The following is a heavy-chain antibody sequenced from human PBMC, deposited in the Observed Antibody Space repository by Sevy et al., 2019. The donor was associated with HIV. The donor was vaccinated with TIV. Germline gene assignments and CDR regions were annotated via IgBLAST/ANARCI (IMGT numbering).Heavy chain of an antibody. CDR1: GFTFSSYA. V-gene: IGHV3-30-3*01. J-gene: IGHJ6*02. D-gene: IGHD6-13*01. CDR2: ISYDGSNK. CDR3: ARDRRSQQLAGYYYGMDV. Sequence: GGSLRLSCAASGFTFSSYAMHWVRQAPGKGLEWVAVISYDGSNKYYADSVKGRFTISRDNSKNTLYLQMNSLRAEDTAVYYCARDRRSQQLAGYYYGMDVWGQGTTVTVSS.